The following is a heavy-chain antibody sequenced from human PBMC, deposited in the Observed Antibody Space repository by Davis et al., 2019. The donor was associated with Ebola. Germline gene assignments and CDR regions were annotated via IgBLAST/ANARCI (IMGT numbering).Heavy chain of an antibody. CDR3: ARGILSVTTRFLDV. CDR2: INAGNGNT. Sequence: ASVKVSCKASGYTFTSYAMHWVRQAPGQRLEWMGWINAGNGNTKYSQKFQGRVTITRDTSASTAYMELSSLRSEDTAVYYCARGILSVTTRFLDVWGQGTTVTVSS. CDR1: GYTFTSYA. V-gene: IGHV1-3*01. J-gene: IGHJ6*02. D-gene: IGHD4-11*01.